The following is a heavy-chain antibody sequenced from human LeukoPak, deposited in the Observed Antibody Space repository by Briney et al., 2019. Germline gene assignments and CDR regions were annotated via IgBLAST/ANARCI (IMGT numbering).Heavy chain of an antibody. CDR3: ARAFALGGAMVTSYWFAP. J-gene: IGHJ5*02. CDR2: INPNSGGT. CDR1: GYTFTGYY. D-gene: IGHD5-18*01. V-gene: IGHV1-2*02. Sequence: GASVKVSCKASGYTFTGYYMHWVRQAPGQGLEWMGWINPNSGGTNYAQKFQGRVTMTRDTSISTAYMELSRLRSDDTAVYYCARAFALGGAMVTSYWFAPWGQGTLVTVSS.